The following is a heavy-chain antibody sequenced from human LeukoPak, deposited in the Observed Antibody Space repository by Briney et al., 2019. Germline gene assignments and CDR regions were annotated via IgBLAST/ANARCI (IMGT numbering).Heavy chain of an antibody. CDR3: ANIVVVPAAIVPWYFDL. J-gene: IGHJ2*01. D-gene: IGHD2-2*01. Sequence: SETLSLTCTVSGGSISSSSYYWGWIRQPPGKGLEWIGSIYYSGSTYYNPSLKSRVTISVDTSKNQFSLKLSSVTAADTAVYYCANIVVVPAAIVPWYFDLWGRGTLVTVSS. V-gene: IGHV4-39*01. CDR1: GGSISSSSYY. CDR2: IYYSGST.